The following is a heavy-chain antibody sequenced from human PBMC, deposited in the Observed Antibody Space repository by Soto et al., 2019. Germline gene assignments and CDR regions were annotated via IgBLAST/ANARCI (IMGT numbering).Heavy chain of an antibody. Sequence: GGSLRLSCAASEFTVSNNYMSWVRQTPGKGLEWVSVIYSGGNTFYADSVKGRFIISRDNSKNTLYLQMNSLRAEDTAVYYCASHEAAAGPSSYYGMDVWGQGTTVTVSS. CDR1: EFTVSNNY. CDR2: IYSGGNT. V-gene: IGHV3-53*01. CDR3: ASHEAAAGPSSYYGMDV. J-gene: IGHJ6*02. D-gene: IGHD6-13*01.